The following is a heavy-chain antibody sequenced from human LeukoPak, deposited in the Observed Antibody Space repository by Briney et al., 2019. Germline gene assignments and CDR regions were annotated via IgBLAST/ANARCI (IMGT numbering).Heavy chain of an antibody. CDR3: ASPAVDSYATPSQRARYYYYYYGMDV. CDR2: INPNSGGT. V-gene: IGHV1-2*02. J-gene: IGHJ6*02. D-gene: IGHD5-18*01. Sequence: GASVKVSCKASGYTFTGYYMHWVRQAPGQGLEWMGWINPNSGGTNYAQKFQGGVTMTRDTSISTAYMELSRLRSDDTAVYYCASPAVDSYATPSQRARYYYYYYGMDVWGQGTTVTVSS. CDR1: GYTFTGYY.